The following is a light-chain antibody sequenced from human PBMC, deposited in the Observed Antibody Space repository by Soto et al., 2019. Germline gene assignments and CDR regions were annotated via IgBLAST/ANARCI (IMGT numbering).Light chain of an antibody. CDR2: DVS. J-gene: IGLJ1*01. V-gene: IGLV2-11*01. Sequence: QSVLTRPASVFGSPGQSITLSGTGTSSDVGGYNYVWWYQQHPGKAPKLMIYDVSKRPSGVPDRFSGSKSGNTASLTISGLQAEDEADYYCCSYAGSYTFYVFGTGTKVTVL. CDR1: SSDVGGYNY. CDR3: CSYAGSYTFYV.